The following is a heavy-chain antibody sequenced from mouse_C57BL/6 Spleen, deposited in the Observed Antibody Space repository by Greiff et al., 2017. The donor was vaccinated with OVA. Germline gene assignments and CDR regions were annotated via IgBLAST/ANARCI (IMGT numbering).Heavy chain of an antibody. V-gene: IGHV5-4*01. Sequence: EVMLVESGGGLVKPGGSLKLSCAASGFTFSSYAMSWVRQTPEKRLEWVATISDGGSYTYYPDNVKGRFTISRDNAKNNLYLQMSHLKSEDTAMYYCAREDYGSSSFAYWGQGTLVTVSA. CDR3: AREDYGSSSFAY. D-gene: IGHD1-1*01. CDR1: GFTFSSYA. CDR2: ISDGGSYT. J-gene: IGHJ3*01.